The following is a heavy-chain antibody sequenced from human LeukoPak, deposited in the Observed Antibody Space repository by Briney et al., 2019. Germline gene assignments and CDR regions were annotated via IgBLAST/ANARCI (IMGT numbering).Heavy chain of an antibody. CDR2: IIPIFGTA. CDR3: ARGRRPLGKYQLLFNTAFDI. CDR1: GYTFTGYY. V-gene: IGHV1-69*06. Sequence: SVKVSCKASGYTFTGYYMHWVRQAPGQGLEWMGGIIPIFGTANYAQKFQGRVTITADKSTSTAYMELSSLRSEDTAVYYCARGRRPLGKYQLLFNTAFDIWGQGTMVTVSS. J-gene: IGHJ3*02. D-gene: IGHD2-2*01.